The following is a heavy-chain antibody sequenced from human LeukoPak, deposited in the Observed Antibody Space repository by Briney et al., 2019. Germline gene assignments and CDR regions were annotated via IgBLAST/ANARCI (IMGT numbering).Heavy chain of an antibody. J-gene: IGHJ3*02. CDR2: ISSSGSTI. D-gene: IGHD2-15*01. Sequence: GSLLLSCAASGFTFSSYSMNWVRQAPGKGLEWVSYISSSGSTIYYADSVKGRFTISRDNAKNSLYLQMNSLTAEDTAIYSCARPRLEYCSGGSCFDAFDIWGQGTMVTVSS. CDR1: GFTFSSYS. V-gene: IGHV3-48*04. CDR3: ARPRLEYCSGGSCFDAFDI.